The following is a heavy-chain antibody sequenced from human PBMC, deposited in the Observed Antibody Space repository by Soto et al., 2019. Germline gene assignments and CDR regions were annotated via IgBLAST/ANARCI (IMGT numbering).Heavy chain of an antibody. Sequence: QVQLVQSGAEVKKPGASVKVSCKASGYTFTSYGISWVRQAPGQVLEWMGWISAYNGNTNYAQKLQGRVTMTTDTSTNTVYMELRSLRSDDTAVYYCARGAWFGELLGNGDYWGQGTLVTVSS. D-gene: IGHD3-10*01. V-gene: IGHV1-18*01. J-gene: IGHJ4*02. CDR3: ARGAWFGELLGNGDY. CDR2: ISAYNGNT. CDR1: GYTFTSYG.